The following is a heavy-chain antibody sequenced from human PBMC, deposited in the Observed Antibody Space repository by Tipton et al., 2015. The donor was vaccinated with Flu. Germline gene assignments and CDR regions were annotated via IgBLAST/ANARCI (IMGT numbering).Heavy chain of an antibody. D-gene: IGHD3-16*02. CDR2: IYTSGST. CDR3: ARDNYDYVWGSYRYNYFDY. Sequence: TLSLTCTVSGGSISSGSYYWGWIRQPAGKGLEWIGRIYTSGSTNYNPSLKSRVTISVDTSKNQFSLKLSSVTAADTAVYYCARDNYDYVWGSYRYNYFDYWGQGTLVTVSS. J-gene: IGHJ4*02. V-gene: IGHV4-61*02. CDR1: GGSISSGSYY.